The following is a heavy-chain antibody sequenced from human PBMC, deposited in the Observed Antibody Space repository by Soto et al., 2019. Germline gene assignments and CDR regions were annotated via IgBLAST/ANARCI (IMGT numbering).Heavy chain of an antibody. CDR1: GGSFSGYY. J-gene: IGHJ6*02. Sequence: SETLSLTCAVCGGSFSGYYWSWIRQPPGKGLEWIGEINHSRSTNYNPSLKSRVTISVDTSKNQFSLKLSSVTAADTAVYYCARGYYDFWSGYSLYYYGMDVWGQGTTVTVSS. D-gene: IGHD3-3*01. V-gene: IGHV4-34*01. CDR2: INHSRST. CDR3: ARGYYDFWSGYSLYYYGMDV.